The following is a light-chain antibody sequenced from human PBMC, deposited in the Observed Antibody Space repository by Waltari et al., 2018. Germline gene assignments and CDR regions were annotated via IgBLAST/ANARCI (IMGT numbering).Light chain of an antibody. J-gene: IGLJ1*01. CDR1: SPNIGAGYY. Sequence: QSVLTQAPSVSGAPGQRVTIACTGGSPNIGAGYYVHWYQQPPGTAPKLLIYGNNNRPSGVPDRFSGSKSGTSASLAITGLQAEDEADYYCQSYDSSLSSYVFGTGTKVTVL. V-gene: IGLV1-40*01. CDR3: QSYDSSLSSYV. CDR2: GNN.